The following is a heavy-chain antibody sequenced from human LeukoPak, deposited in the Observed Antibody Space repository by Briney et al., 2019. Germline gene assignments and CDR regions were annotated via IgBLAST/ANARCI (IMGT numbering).Heavy chain of an antibody. D-gene: IGHD3-3*01. Sequence: GASVKVSCKASGGTFSSYAISWVRQAPGQGLEWMGGIIPIFGTANYAQKFQGRVTITTDESTSTAYMELSSLRSEDTAVYYCARGDFWSGYDLIRVTTPIDYWGQGTLVTVSS. CDR2: IIPIFGTA. CDR1: GGTFSSYA. J-gene: IGHJ4*02. V-gene: IGHV1-69*05. CDR3: ARGDFWSGYDLIRVTTPIDY.